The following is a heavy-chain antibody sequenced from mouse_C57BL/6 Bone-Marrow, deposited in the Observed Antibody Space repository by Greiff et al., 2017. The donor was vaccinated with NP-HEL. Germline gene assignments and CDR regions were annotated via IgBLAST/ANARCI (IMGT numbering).Heavy chain of an antibody. CDR1: GYTFTDYY. Sequence: EVMLVESGPVLVKPGASVKMSCKASGYTFTDYYMNWVKQSHGKSLEWIGVINPYNGGTSYNQKFKGKATLTVDKSSSTAYMELNSLTSEDSAVYYCARLNYYGSSPYYFDYWGQGTTLTVSS. CDR2: INPYNGGT. D-gene: IGHD1-1*01. J-gene: IGHJ2*01. CDR3: ARLNYYGSSPYYFDY. V-gene: IGHV1-19*01.